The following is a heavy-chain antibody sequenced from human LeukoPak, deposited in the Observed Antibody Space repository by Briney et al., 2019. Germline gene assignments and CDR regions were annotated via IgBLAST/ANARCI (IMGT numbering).Heavy chain of an antibody. CDR2: INHSGST. J-gene: IGHJ3*02. V-gene: IGHV4-34*01. D-gene: IGHD6-19*01. CDR3: ARDSTPYSSGWYRDAFDI. CDR1: SGSFSGYY. Sequence: SETLSLTCAVYSGSFSGYYWSWIRQPPGKGLEWMGEINHSGSTNYNPSLKSRVTISVDTSKNQFSLKLSSVTAADTAVYYCARDSTPYSSGWYRDAFDIWGQGTMVTVSS.